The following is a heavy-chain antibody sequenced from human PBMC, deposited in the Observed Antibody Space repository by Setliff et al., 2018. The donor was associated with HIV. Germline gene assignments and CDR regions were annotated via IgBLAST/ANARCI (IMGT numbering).Heavy chain of an antibody. V-gene: IGHV4-59*01. CDR2: IFYSGST. CDR1: GGSISSYY. D-gene: IGHD1-1*01. CDR3: AQLGMVDDFDY. Sequence: PSETLSLTCTVSGGSISSYYWSWIRQPPGEGLEWIGYIFYSGSTNYNPSLKSRVTISVDTSKNHFSLKLRSVTAADTAVYYCAQLGMVDDFDYWGQGTLVTVS. J-gene: IGHJ4*02.